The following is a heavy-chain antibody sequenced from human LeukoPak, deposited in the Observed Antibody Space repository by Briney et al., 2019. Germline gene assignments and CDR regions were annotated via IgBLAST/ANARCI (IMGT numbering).Heavy chain of an antibody. CDR1: GYTFTGYY. D-gene: IGHD3-3*01. V-gene: IGHV1-2*06. J-gene: IGHJ3*02. CDR2: INPNSGGT. CDR3: ARGITIFGVALDAFDI. Sequence: GASVKVSCKASGYTFTGYYMHWVRQAPGQGPEWMGRINPNSGGTNYAQKFQGRVTMTRDTSISTAYMELSRLRSDDTAVYYCARGITIFGVALDAFDIWGQGTMVTVSS.